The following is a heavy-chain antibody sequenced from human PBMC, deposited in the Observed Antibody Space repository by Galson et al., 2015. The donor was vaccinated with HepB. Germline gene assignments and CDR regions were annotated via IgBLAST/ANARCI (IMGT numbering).Heavy chain of an antibody. V-gene: IGHV3-21*01. Sequence: SLRLSCAASGFTFSTYSMNWVRQAPGKGLGWVSYIISSSSYTHYADAVKGRFTISRDNAKNTLYLQMNSLRPEDTAVYYCAKGSTGIWGQGTMVTVSS. J-gene: IGHJ3*02. D-gene: IGHD4-17*01. CDR1: GFTFSTYS. CDR3: AKGSTGI. CDR2: IISSSSYT.